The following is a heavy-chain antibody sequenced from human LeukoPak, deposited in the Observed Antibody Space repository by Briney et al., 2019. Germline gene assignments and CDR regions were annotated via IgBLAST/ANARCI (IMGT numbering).Heavy chain of an antibody. J-gene: IGHJ3*02. CDR3: AKELLDYRQWPEAFDI. CDR2: ISGSGGST. CDR1: GFTFSSYA. V-gene: IGHV3-23*01. Sequence: GGPLRLSCAASGFTFSSYAMSWVRQAPGKGLEWVSAISGSGGSTYYADSVKGRFTISRDNSKNTLYLQMNSLRAEDTAVYYCAKELLDYRQWPEAFDIWGQGTMVTVSS. D-gene: IGHD6-19*01.